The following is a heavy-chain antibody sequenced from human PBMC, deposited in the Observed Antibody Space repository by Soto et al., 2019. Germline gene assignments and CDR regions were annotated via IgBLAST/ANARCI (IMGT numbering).Heavy chain of an antibody. CDR2: INAGNGTT. Sequence: SVKGSCKASGYTFTSYALHSVRQAPGQTLEWMGWINAGNGTTKYSQKSQGIVTITRDTSASTAYMELSSLRSEDTAVYYCARASTYYYDSSGYYREDYWGQGTLVTVSS. CDR1: GYTFTSYA. V-gene: IGHV1-3*01. D-gene: IGHD3-22*01. CDR3: ARASTYYYDSSGYYREDY. J-gene: IGHJ4*02.